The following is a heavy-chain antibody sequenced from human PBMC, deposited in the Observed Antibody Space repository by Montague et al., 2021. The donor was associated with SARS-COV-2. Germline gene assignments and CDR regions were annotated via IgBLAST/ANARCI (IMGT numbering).Heavy chain of an antibody. CDR2: TYYRSKWYN. D-gene: IGHD2-8*01. CDR3: ARDDPYCTNGVCYTGNWFDP. CDR1: GDSVSSNSAA. J-gene: IGHJ5*02. Sequence: CAISGDSVSSNSAAWNWIRQSPSRGLEWLGGTYYRSKWYNDYAVSVNSRITINPDTSKNQFSLPLNSVTPEDTAVYYCARDDPYCTNGVCYTGNWFDPWGQGTMVTVSS. V-gene: IGHV6-1*01.